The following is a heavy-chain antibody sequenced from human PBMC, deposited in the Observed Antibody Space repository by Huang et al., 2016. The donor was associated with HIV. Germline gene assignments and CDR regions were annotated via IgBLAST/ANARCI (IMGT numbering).Heavy chain of an antibody. CDR1: GGSFSGYY. Sequence: QVQLQQWGAGLLKPSETLSLTCAVYGGSFSGYYWSWIRQSPGKGLEWIWEINHSGSTNYNPSLKRRLTISVDTSKNQFSLKLSSVTAADTAVYYCARERMMSWLDDHDAFDIWGQGTMVTVSS. V-gene: IGHV4-34*01. CDR2: INHSGST. J-gene: IGHJ3*02. D-gene: IGHD1-1*01. CDR3: ARERMMSWLDDHDAFDI.